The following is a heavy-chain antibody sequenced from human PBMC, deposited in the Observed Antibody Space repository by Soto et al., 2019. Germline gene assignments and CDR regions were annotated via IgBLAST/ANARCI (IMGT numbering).Heavy chain of an antibody. Sequence: KPSETLSLTCTVSGGSISSYYWSWIRQPPGKGLEWIGYIHYSGSTNYNSSLKSRVTISVDTSKNQFSLKLSSVTAADTAVYYCASLVIGAGSSSTPEFDPWGEGTLVTVSS. CDR3: ASLVIGAGSSSTPEFDP. CDR2: IHYSGST. J-gene: IGHJ5*02. CDR1: GGSISSYY. D-gene: IGHD6-6*01. V-gene: IGHV4-59*08.